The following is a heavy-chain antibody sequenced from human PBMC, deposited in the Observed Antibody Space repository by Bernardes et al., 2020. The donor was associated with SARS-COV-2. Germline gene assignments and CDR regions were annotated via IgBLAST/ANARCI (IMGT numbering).Heavy chain of an antibody. D-gene: IGHD3-3*01. CDR1: GFTFSSYG. V-gene: IGHV3-30*18. CDR3: AKDTTYYDFWSGYLGGSDYYYYYGMDV. CDR2: ISYDGSNK. Sequence: GGSLRLSCAASGFTFSSYGMHWVRQAPGKGLEWVAVISYDGSNKYYADSVKGRFTISRDNSKNTLYLQMNSLRAEDTAVYYCAKDTTYYDFWSGYLGGSDYYYYYGMDVWGQGTTVTVS. J-gene: IGHJ6*02.